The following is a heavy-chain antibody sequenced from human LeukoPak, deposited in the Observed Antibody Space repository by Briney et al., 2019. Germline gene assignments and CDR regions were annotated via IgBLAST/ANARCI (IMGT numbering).Heavy chain of an antibody. D-gene: IGHD3-3*01. V-gene: IGHV3-69-1*01. CDR2: ISSSSTI. CDR3: ARDDGSGYYFDI. Sequence: GGSLRLSCAASGFTVSSNYMNWVRQAPGKGLEWVSYISSSSTIYYADSVKGRFTISRDNAKNSLYLQMNSLRAEDTAVYYCARDDGSGYYFDIWGQGTMVTVSS. J-gene: IGHJ3*02. CDR1: GFTVSSNY.